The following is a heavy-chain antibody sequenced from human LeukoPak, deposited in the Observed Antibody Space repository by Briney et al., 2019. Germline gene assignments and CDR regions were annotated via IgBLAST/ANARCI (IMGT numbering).Heavy chain of an antibody. V-gene: IGHV1-24*01. CDR3: ARDNSIHERGWWFDP. CDR1: GYTLTELS. CDR2: FDPEDGET. D-gene: IGHD4-23*01. Sequence: ASVKVSCKVSGYTLTELSIHWAPQAPGKGLEWMGGFDPEDGETIHAQKFQGRIIMTRDMSTTTDYMELSILKSDDTDVYYCARDNSIHERGWWFDPWGQGTLVTVSS. J-gene: IGHJ5*02.